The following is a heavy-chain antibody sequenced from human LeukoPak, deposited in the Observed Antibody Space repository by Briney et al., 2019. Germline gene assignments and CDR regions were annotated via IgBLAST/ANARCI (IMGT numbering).Heavy chain of an antibody. Sequence: PSETLSLTCTVSGGSISSGSYYWSWIRQPAGKGLEWIGRIYTSGSTNYNPSLKSRVTMSVDTSKNQFSLKLSSVTAADTAVYYCARESTSGSYDNWGQGTLVTVSS. CDR1: GGSISSGSYY. J-gene: IGHJ4*02. CDR2: IYTSGST. CDR3: ARESTSGSYDN. V-gene: IGHV4-61*02. D-gene: IGHD1-26*01.